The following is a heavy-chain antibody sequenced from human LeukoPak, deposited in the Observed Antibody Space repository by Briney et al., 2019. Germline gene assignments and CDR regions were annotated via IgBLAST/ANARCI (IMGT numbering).Heavy chain of an antibody. D-gene: IGHD2-15*01. CDR2: IIPIFGTA. CDR3: VIVVVVAATQWSAFDI. J-gene: IGHJ3*02. Sequence: SVKVSCKASGGTFSSYAISWVRQAPGQGLEWMGGIIPIFGTANYAQKFQGRVTITADESTSTAYMELSSLRSEDTAVYYRVIVVVVAATQWSAFDIWGQGTMVTVSS. V-gene: IGHV1-69*13. CDR1: GGTFSSYA.